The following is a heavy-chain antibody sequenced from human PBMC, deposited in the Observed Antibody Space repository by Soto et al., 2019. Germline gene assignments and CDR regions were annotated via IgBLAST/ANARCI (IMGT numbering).Heavy chain of an antibody. CDR1: GYTFTSYG. D-gene: IGHD6-13*01. J-gene: IGHJ4*02. Sequence: QVQLVQSGAEVKKPGASVKVSCKASGYTFTSYGITWVRQAPGQGLEWMGWISAYNGNTNYAQKRQGRXXMXTXXSTSTAYMELRSLRSDDTAVYYCARTDSRPQDFDYWGQGTLVTVSS. V-gene: IGHV1-18*01. CDR2: ISAYNGNT. CDR3: ARTDSRPQDFDY.